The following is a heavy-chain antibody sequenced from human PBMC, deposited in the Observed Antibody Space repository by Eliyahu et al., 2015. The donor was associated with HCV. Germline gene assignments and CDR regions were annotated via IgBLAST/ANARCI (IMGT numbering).Heavy chain of an antibody. CDR1: GGSISSGGYY. CDR2: XYYSGTT. CDR3: ARARGGSGYYAPYYHGMDV. D-gene: IGHD3-3*01. J-gene: IGHJ6*02. V-gene: IGHV4-31*03. Sequence: QVQLQESGPGLVKPSQTLSLTCTVSGGSISSGGYYWXWIRQHPGKGLEWIGYXYYSGTTYYNPSLKSRVTISVDTSKNQFSLKLSSVSAADTAVYYCARARGGSGYYAPYYHGMDVWGQGTTVTVSS.